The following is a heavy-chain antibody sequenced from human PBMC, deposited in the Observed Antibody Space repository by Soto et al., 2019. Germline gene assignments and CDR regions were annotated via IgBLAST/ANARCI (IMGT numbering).Heavy chain of an antibody. CDR2: IYSGGST. V-gene: IGHV3-53*01. D-gene: IGHD2-15*01. J-gene: IGHJ4*02. Sequence: PGGSLRLSCAASGFTVSSNYMSWVRQAPGKGLEWVSVIYSGGSTYYADSVKGRFTISRDNSKNTLYLQMNSLRAEDTAVYYCARATDCSGGSCYSYYFDNWGQGTLVTVSS. CDR1: GFTVSSNY. CDR3: ARATDCSGGSCYSYYFDN.